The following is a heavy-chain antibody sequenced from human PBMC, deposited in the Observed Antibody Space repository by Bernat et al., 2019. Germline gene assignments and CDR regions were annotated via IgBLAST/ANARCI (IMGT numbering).Heavy chain of an antibody. V-gene: IGHV3-23*04. CDR1: GFTFSSYA. CDR2: ISGSGGRT. Sequence: EVQLVESGGGLVQPGGSLRLSCAASGFTFSSYAMRWVRQAPGKGLEWVSAISGSGGRTYYADSVKGRFTISRDNSKNTLYLQMNSLRAEDTAVYYCAKISPCSSSTSGKSFDYWGQGTLVTVSS. J-gene: IGHJ4*02. D-gene: IGHD2-2*01. CDR3: AKISPCSSSTSGKSFDY.